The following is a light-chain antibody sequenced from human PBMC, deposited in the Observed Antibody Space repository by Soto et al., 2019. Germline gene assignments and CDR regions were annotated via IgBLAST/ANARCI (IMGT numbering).Light chain of an antibody. CDR1: SSDVGGYNY. CDR3: SSFTYSNTWV. Sequence: QSVLTQPASVSGSPGQSIAISCTGTSSDVGGYNYVSWYQHHPGKAPKLIIHDVTSRPSGVSNRFSGSKSDNTASLTISGLQAEYEADYYCSSFTYSNTWVFGGGTELTVL. J-gene: IGLJ3*02. CDR2: DVT. V-gene: IGLV2-14*03.